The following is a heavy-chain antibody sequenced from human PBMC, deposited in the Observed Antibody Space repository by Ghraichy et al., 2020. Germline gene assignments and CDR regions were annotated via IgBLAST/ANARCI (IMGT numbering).Heavy chain of an antibody. CDR2: INHSGST. J-gene: IGHJ6*03. Sequence: SETLSLTCAVYGGSFSGYYWSWISQPPGKGLEWIGEINHSGSTNYNPSLKSRVTISVDTSKNQFSLKLSSVTAADTAVYYCARGDPVFYYYYMDVWGKGTTVTVSS. CDR3: ARGDPVFYYYYMDV. V-gene: IGHV4-34*01. CDR1: GGSFSGYY.